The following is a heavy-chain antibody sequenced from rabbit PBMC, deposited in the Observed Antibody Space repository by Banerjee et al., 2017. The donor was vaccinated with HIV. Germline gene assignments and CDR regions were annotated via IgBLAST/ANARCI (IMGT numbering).Heavy chain of an antibody. CDR3: ARDLVGVIGWNFYL. V-gene: IGHV1S40*01. D-gene: IGHD1-1*01. Sequence: QSLEESGGGLVKPGASLTLTCKASGFSFNSGYDMCWVRQAPGKGLEWIACIGAGSSGSTYSATWAKGRFTIPRTSSTTVTLQMTSLTAADTATYFCARDLVGVIGWNFYLWGPGTLVTVS. CDR2: IGAGSSGST. J-gene: IGHJ4*01. CDR1: GFSFNSGYD.